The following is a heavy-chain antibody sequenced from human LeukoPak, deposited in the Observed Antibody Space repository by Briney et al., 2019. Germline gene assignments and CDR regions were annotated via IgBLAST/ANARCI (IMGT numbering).Heavy chain of an antibody. CDR3: ARLTRLSTSPDRYYLDY. Sequence: SETLSLTCTVSGDSISSYYWSWIQQPPGKVLEWIGYIYTSGGTNYIPSLKGRVTISIDTSKNQFSLKLSSVTAADSAVYYCARLTRLSTSPDRYYLDYWGQGTLVTVSS. CDR1: GDSISSYY. J-gene: IGHJ4*02. V-gene: IGHV4-4*09. CDR2: IYTSGGT. D-gene: IGHD6-6*01.